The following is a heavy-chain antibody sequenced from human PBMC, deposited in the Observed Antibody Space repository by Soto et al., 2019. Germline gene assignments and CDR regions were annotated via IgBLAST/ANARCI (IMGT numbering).Heavy chain of an antibody. CDR2: IYYSGST. Sequence: SETLSLTCTVSGGSISSYYWSWIRQPPGKGLEWIGYIYYSGSTNYNPSLKSRVTISVDTSKNQFSLKLSSVTAADTAVYYCARRADYYDILTGYYNWFDPWGQGTLVTVSS. V-gene: IGHV4-59*01. CDR1: GGSISSYY. D-gene: IGHD3-9*01. CDR3: ARRADYYDILTGYYNWFDP. J-gene: IGHJ5*02.